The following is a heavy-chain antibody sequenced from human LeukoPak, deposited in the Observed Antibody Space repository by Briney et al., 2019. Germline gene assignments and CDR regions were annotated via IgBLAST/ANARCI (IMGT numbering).Heavy chain of an antibody. J-gene: IGHJ1*01. CDR1: GFTFSSYW. D-gene: IGHD4-11*01. Sequence: GGSLRLSCVASGFTFSSYWMSWVRQAPGKGLEWVAVAYGDGSSQYYADSVKGRFSISKDISKNTLSLQMNSLRAEDTAVYSCATGGNFYYSHWGQGTLVTVSS. CDR3: ATGGNFYYSH. V-gene: IGHV3-33*08. CDR2: AYGDGSSQ.